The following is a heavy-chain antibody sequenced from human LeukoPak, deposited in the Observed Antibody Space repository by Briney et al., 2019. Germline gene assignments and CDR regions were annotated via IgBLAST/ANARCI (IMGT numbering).Heavy chain of an antibody. CDR2: IYYTGGT. D-gene: IGHD6-13*01. Sequence: SETLSLTCSVSGGSISSISYYWGWVRQPPGKGLEWIGDIYYTGGTYYNPSLKSRVTISVDMSKNQFSLKVNSVIAADTAVYYCVRDLSGYSARGWFDPWGQGTLVTVSS. V-gene: IGHV4-39*07. CDR3: VRDLSGYSARGWFDP. CDR1: GGSISSISYY. J-gene: IGHJ5*02.